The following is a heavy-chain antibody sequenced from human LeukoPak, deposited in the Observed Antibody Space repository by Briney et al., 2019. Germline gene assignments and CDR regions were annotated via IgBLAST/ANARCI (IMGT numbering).Heavy chain of an antibody. J-gene: IGHJ4*02. Sequence: ASVTVSFTSSVYSFTKYGISWVRQAPGQGGEWMGWISGSSGTTTYAPKLQRRVTMTTDTSTTTAYMELRSLTSADTGTYYCARVGATYGDPLEYDYWGQGTLVTVSS. CDR3: ARVGATYGDPLEYDY. V-gene: IGHV1-18*01. CDR2: ISGSSGTT. CDR1: VYSFTKYG. D-gene: IGHD1-26*01.